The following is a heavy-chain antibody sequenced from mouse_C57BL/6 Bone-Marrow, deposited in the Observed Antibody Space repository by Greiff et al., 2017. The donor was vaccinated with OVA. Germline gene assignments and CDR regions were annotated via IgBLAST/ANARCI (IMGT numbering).Heavy chain of an antibody. CDR1: GYTFTSYW. D-gene: IGHD3-2*02. V-gene: IGHV1-50*01. CDR3: AREGSGYLDY. CDR2: IDPSDSYT. Sequence: QVQLQQPGAELVKPGASVKLSCKASGYTFTSYWMQWVKQRPGQGLEWIGEIDPSDSYTNYNQKFKGKATLTVDTSSSTAYMQLSSLTSEDSAVDYGAREGSGYLDYWGQGTTLTVSS. J-gene: IGHJ2*01.